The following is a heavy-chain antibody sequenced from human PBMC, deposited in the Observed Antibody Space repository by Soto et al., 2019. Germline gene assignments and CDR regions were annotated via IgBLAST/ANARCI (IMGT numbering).Heavy chain of an antibody. V-gene: IGHV1-69*01. J-gene: IGHJ6*02. D-gene: IGHD3-22*01. Sequence: QVQLVQSGAEVKKPGSSVKVSCKASGGTFSSYAISWVRQAPGQGLEWMGGIIPIFGTANYAQKFQGRVTITADESTSTAYMELSSLRSEDTAVYYCARGRPSGYYDSSGYYYTDDYYYGMDVWGQGTTVTVSS. CDR1: GGTFSSYA. CDR3: ARGRPSGYYDSSGYYYTDDYYYGMDV. CDR2: IIPIFGTA.